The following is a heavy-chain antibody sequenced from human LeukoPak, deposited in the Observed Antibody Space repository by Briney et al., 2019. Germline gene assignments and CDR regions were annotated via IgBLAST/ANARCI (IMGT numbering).Heavy chain of an antibody. CDR3: ARDRGIVLPDTSYYMDV. CDR1: GFPFETNA. CDR2: ITVSGSTT. V-gene: IGHV3-11*01. Sequence: GGSLRLSCATSGFPFETNAMSWVRQAPGKGLEWISYITVSGSTTYYVDSVKGRFTISRDNARNSLYLQMDGLRAEDTAVYYCARDRGIVLPDTSYYMDVWGKGTTVTVSS. D-gene: IGHD1-26*01. J-gene: IGHJ6*03.